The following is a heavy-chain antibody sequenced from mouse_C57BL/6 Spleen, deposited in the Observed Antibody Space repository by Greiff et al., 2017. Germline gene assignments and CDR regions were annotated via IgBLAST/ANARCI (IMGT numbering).Heavy chain of an antibody. Sequence: EVQLQQSGPELVKPGASVKMSCKASGYTFTDYNMHWVKQSHGKSLEWIGYINPNNGGTSYNQKFKGKATLTVNKSSSTAYMELRSLTSEDSAVYYCARLRVITTVVGPYYYAMDYWGQGTSVTVSS. V-gene: IGHV1-22*01. CDR1: GYTFTDYN. J-gene: IGHJ4*01. CDR2: INPNNGGT. D-gene: IGHD1-1*01. CDR3: ARLRVITTVVGPYYYAMDY.